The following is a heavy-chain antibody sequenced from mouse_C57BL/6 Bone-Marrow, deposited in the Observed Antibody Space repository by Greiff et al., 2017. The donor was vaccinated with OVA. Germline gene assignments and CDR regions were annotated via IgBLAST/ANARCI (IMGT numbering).Heavy chain of an antibody. D-gene: IGHD3-1*01. Sequence: QVQLQQPGAELVRPGSSVKLSCKASGYTFTSYWMDWVKQRPGQGLEWIGNIYPSDSETHYNQKFKDKATLTVDKSSSTAYMQLSSLTSEDSAVYYCARWEFFGGNRDWGQGTTLTVSS. CDR2: IYPSDSET. J-gene: IGHJ2*01. CDR1: GYTFTSYW. CDR3: ARWEFFGGNRD. V-gene: IGHV1-61*01.